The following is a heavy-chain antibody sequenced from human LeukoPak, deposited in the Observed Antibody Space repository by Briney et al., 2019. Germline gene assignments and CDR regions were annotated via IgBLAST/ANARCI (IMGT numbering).Heavy chain of an antibody. J-gene: IGHJ5*02. V-gene: IGHV3-74*01. CDR2: INSDGSTT. CDR1: GFTFSSYW. Sequence: PGGSLRLSCAASGFTFSSYWMHWVRQAPGKGLVWVSRINSDGSTTSYADSVKGRFTISRDNAKNTLYLQMNSLRAEDTAVYYCTTTSGTYRFDPWGQGTLVTVSS. D-gene: IGHD1-26*01. CDR3: TTTSGTYRFDP.